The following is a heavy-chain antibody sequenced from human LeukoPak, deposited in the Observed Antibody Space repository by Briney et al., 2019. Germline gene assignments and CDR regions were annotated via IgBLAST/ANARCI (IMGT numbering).Heavy chain of an antibody. CDR1: GYTFTNYG. CDR2: ISAYSGDT. J-gene: IGHJ4*02. Sequence: ASVKVSCKASGYTFTNYGFSWVRQAPGQGLEWMGWISAYSGDTNFAQKFQDRVTMTTDTSTSTAYMELRSLRSDDTAVYYCARLGWELLIDYWGQGTLVTVSS. D-gene: IGHD1-26*01. CDR3: ARLGWELLIDY. V-gene: IGHV1-18*01.